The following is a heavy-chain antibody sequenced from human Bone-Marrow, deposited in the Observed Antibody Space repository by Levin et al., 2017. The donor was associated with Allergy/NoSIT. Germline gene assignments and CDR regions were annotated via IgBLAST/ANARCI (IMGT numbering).Heavy chain of an antibody. J-gene: IGHJ6*02. Sequence: NPGGSLRLSCVVSGFTFRSYTMNWVRQAPGKGLEWVSGISSSSTSIYYANSVKGRFTISRDNAKNSVYLQMDSLRAEDTALYYCVRPFKDYYDVSGHYYGDGMDVWGQGTTVTVSS. CDR2: ISSSSTSI. CDR3: VRPFKDYYDVSGHYYGDGMDV. CDR1: GFTFRSYT. V-gene: IGHV3-21*06. D-gene: IGHD3-22*01.